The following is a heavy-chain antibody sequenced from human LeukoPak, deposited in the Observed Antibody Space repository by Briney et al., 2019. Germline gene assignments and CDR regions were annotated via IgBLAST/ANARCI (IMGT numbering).Heavy chain of an antibody. Sequence: PSETLSLTCAVYGGSFSGYYWSWIRQPPGKGLEWIGEINHSGSTNYNPSLKSRVTMSLDTSKNQFSLKLTSVTAADAAVYYCARAPGYFDSGSYSTYWYFDLWGRGTLVTVSS. CDR3: ARAPGYFDSGSYSTYWYFDL. D-gene: IGHD3-10*01. V-gene: IGHV4-34*01. CDR2: INHSGST. CDR1: GGSFSGYY. J-gene: IGHJ2*01.